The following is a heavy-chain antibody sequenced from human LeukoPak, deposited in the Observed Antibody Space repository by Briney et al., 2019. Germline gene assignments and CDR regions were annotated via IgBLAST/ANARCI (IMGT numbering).Heavy chain of an antibody. CDR2: IWYDGSNK. V-gene: IGHV3-33*01. Sequence: GGSLRLSCAASGFTFSSYGMHWVRQAPGKGLEWVAVIWYDGSNKYYADSVKGRFTISRDNSKDTLYLQMNSLRAEDTAVYYCARDRYGGTALFDYWGQGTLVTVSS. D-gene: IGHD4-23*01. J-gene: IGHJ4*02. CDR1: GFTFSSYG. CDR3: ARDRYGGTALFDY.